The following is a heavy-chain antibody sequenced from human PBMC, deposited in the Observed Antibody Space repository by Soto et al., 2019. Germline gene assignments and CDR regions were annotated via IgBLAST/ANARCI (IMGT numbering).Heavy chain of an antibody. J-gene: IGHJ5*02. CDR2: IIPVFGTA. CDR1: GGTFSSYA. V-gene: IGHV1-69*06. D-gene: IGHD1-26*01. Sequence: QVQLVQSGAEVKKPGSSVKVSCKASGGTFSSYAISWVRQAPGQGLEWMGGIIPVFGTANYAQKFQGRVTITADKSTSTAYMELSSLRSEDTAVYYCARGVRGNSGSYGVEVWFDPWGQGTLVTVSS. CDR3: ARGVRGNSGSYGVEVWFDP.